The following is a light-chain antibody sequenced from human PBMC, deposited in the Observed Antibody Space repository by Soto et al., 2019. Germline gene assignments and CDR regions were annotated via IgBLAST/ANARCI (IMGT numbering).Light chain of an antibody. CDR2: WAS. V-gene: IGKV4-1*01. CDR3: QQYYSTPLT. Sequence: DIVMTQSPDSLAVSLGERATNNCKSSQSVLYTSNNKNYLAWYQQKPGQPPKLLIYWASTRESGVPDRFRGSGSGTDFTLTVSSLQAEDVAVYYCQQYYSTPLTFGGGTKVEIK. J-gene: IGKJ4*01. CDR1: QSVLYTSNNKNY.